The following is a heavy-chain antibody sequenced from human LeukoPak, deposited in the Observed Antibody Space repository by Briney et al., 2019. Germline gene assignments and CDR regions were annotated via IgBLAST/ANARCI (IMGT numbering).Heavy chain of an antibody. V-gene: IGHV1-2*06. Sequence: ASVKVSCKASGYTFTGYYMNWVRQAPGQGLEWLGRINPNTGGTNFAQRFQGRATMTRDTSITTAYIELSRLRSDDTAVYYCARVGDGLNDAFDIWGQGTMVTVSS. D-gene: IGHD5-24*01. CDR3: ARVGDGLNDAFDI. CDR2: INPNTGGT. CDR1: GYTFTGYY. J-gene: IGHJ3*02.